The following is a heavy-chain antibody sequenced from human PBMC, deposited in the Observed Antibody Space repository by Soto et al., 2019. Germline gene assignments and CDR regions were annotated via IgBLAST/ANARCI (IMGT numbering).Heavy chain of an antibody. D-gene: IGHD6-13*01. CDR1: GYTFTSYA. J-gene: IGHJ4*02. CDR2: INAGNGNT. V-gene: IGHV1-3*01. CDR3: ASSAGIAAAGTGGGSS. Sequence: ASVKVSCKASGYTFTSYAMHWVRQAPGQRLEWMGWINAGNGNTKYSQKFQGRVTITRDTSASTAYMELSSLRSEDTAVYYCASSAGIAAAGTGGGSSWGQGTLVTVSS.